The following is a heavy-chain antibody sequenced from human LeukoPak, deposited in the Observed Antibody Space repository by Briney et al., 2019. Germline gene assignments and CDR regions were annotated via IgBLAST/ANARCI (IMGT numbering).Heavy chain of an antibody. CDR2: ISHDGSNK. CDR3: ARVARPWGISVAGTFDS. CDR1: GFTFSSYA. V-gene: IGHV3-30*04. J-gene: IGHJ4*02. D-gene: IGHD6-19*01. Sequence: GRSLRLSCAASGFTFSSYAMHWVRQAPGKGLEWVAIISHDGSNKYYADSVKGRFTISRDNPQNSLYLQMNSLRAEDTAVYYCARVARPWGISVAGTFDSWGQGTLVTVSS.